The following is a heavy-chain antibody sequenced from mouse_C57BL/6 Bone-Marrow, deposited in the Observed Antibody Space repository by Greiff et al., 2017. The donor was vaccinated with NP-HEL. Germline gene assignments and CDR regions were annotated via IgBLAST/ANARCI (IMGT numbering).Heavy chain of an antibody. CDR1: GYTFTSYW. CDR3: ARTPVIRFDY. V-gene: IGHV1-7*01. CDR2: INPRSGYT. D-gene: IGHD1-1*01. J-gene: IGHJ2*01. Sequence: QVQLQQSGAELAKPGASVKLSCKASGYTFTSYWMHWVKQRPGQGLEWIGYINPRSGYTKYTQKFKDQATLTADKSSSTAYMQRSSRTEEDSAVYYGARTPVIRFDYGGQGTTLTVAA.